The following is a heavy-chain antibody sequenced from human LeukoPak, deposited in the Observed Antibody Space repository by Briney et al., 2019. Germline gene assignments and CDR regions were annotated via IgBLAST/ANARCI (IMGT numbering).Heavy chain of an antibody. CDR2: ISGSGGST. CDR3: AKGGVRFGVVTENWFDP. CDR1: GFTFSSYA. J-gene: IGHJ5*02. Sequence: GGSLRLSCAASGFTFSSYAMSWVRQAPGKGLEWVSAISGSGGSTYYADSVKGRFTISRDNSKNTLYLQMNSLRAEDPAVYYCAKGGVRFGVVTENWFDPWGQGTLVTVSS. D-gene: IGHD3-3*01. V-gene: IGHV3-23*01.